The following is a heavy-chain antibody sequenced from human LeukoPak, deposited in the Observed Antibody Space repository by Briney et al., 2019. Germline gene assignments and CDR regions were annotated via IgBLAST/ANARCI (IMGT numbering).Heavy chain of an antibody. CDR3: AKTGSYGSGSSNWFDP. CDR2: IKQDGSEK. Sequence: PGGSLRLSCAASGFTFSSYWMSWVRQAPGKGLEWVANIKQDGSEKYYVDSVKGRFTISRDNAKNSLYLQMNSLRAEDTAVYYCAKTGSYGSGSSNWFDPWGQGTLVTVSS. V-gene: IGHV3-7*03. D-gene: IGHD3-10*01. J-gene: IGHJ5*02. CDR1: GFTFSSYW.